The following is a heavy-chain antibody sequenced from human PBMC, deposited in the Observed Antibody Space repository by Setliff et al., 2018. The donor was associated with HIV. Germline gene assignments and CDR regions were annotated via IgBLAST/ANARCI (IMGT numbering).Heavy chain of an antibody. CDR3: ARNVPGILPRWVGFDP. CDR2: ITPDSGGT. CDR1: GYTFNDSF. Sequence: ASVKVSCKASGYTFNDSFIHWVRQAPGQGLEWMGWITPDSGGTNYAQKFLGRVTLTRDTSISTAYMELSRLRSDDTAVYYCARNVPGILPRWVGFDPWGQGTLVTVSS. V-gene: IGHV1-2*02. J-gene: IGHJ5*02. D-gene: IGHD1-20*01.